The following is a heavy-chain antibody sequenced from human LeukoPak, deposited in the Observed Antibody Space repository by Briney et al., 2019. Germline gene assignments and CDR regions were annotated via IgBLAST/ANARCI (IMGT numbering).Heavy chain of an antibody. V-gene: IGHV3-21*05. CDR2: ICSSGSSI. CDR1: GVSFSSYS. CDR3: ARGAGGYFDY. Sequence: PGGSLRLSCAASGVSFSSYSMNWVRQAPGKGLEWVSYICSSGSSIYYGDSVKGRFTISRDNAKNSLYMQMNSLRAEDTAVYHCARGAGGYFDYWGQGTLVTVSS. D-gene: IGHD3-10*01. J-gene: IGHJ4*02.